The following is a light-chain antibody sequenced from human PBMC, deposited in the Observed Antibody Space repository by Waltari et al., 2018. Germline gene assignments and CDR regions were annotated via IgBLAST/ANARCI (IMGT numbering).Light chain of an antibody. Sequence: EIQMTQSPSSLSASVGDRVIISCRASRGISRWLAWYQQKPAKAPKSLIFAASSLQSGVPSRFSGNGSETDFTLTITSLQPEDFATYYCQQYNTYPPTFGQGTRLDIK. CDR2: AAS. J-gene: IGKJ5*01. CDR1: RGISRW. CDR3: QQYNTYPPT. V-gene: IGKV1D-16*01.